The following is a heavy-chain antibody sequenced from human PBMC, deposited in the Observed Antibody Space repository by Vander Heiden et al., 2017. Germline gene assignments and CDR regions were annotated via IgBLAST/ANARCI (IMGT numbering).Heavy chain of an antibody. Sequence: EVQLVESGGGLVQPGGSLRLSCAASGFTFRSYWMSWVRQAPGKGLGWVANIKQDGSEKYYVDSVKGRFTISRDNAKNSLYLQMNSLRAEDTAVYYCARDDYDSSGYQEINAFDIWGQGTMVTVSS. CDR2: IKQDGSEK. CDR1: GFTFRSYW. CDR3: ARDDYDSSGYQEINAFDI. D-gene: IGHD3-22*01. J-gene: IGHJ3*02. V-gene: IGHV3-7*01.